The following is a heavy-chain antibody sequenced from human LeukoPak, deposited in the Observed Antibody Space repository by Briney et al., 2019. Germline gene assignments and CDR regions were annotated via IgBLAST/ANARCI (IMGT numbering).Heavy chain of an antibody. V-gene: IGHV3-21*01. D-gene: IGHD2-8*01. Sequence: GGSLRLSCAASGFTFSSYEMNWVRQAPGKGLEWVSSTNNRGNDDYYADSVKGRFTISRDNAKNSLYLQMNSLRAEDTAVYYCAREGSIVPHQDLDCWGQGTLVTVSS. CDR3: AREGSIVPHQDLDC. CDR1: GFTFSSYE. J-gene: IGHJ4*02. CDR2: TNNRGNDD.